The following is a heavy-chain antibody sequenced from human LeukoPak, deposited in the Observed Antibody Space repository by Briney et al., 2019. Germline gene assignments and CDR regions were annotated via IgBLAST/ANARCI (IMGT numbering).Heavy chain of an antibody. Sequence: GGSLRLSCAASGFTFSSYWMHWVRQAPGKGLVWVSRVNNDGSTTNYADSVKGRFTISRDNTKNTLYLQMNSPRAEDTAVYFCLAAAGTIGWGQGTLVTVSS. V-gene: IGHV3-74*01. CDR3: LAAAGTIG. CDR2: VNNDGSTT. CDR1: GFTFSSYW. J-gene: IGHJ4*02. D-gene: IGHD6-13*01.